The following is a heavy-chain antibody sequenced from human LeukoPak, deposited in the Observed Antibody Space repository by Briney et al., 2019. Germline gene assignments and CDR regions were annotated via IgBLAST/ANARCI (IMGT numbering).Heavy chain of an antibody. Sequence: GESPKISCRGSGYSFTTYWIAWVRQMPGKGLEWMGIIYPGDSDTRYSPSFQGQVTNSADKSISTAYLQWSSLKASDTAMYYCARSPTVTTEFDYWGQGALVTVSS. V-gene: IGHV5-51*01. CDR3: ARSPTVTTEFDY. CDR2: IYPGDSDT. J-gene: IGHJ4*02. CDR1: GYSFTTYW. D-gene: IGHD4-17*01.